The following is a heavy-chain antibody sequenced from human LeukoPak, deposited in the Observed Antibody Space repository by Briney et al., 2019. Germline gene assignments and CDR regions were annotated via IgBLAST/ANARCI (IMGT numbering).Heavy chain of an antibody. D-gene: IGHD2-15*01. CDR1: GFAFSSYA. Sequence: GGSLRLSCAASGFAFSSYAMTWVRQAPGRGLEWVSVISRSGDSTYYADSVKGRFTISRDNSKNTLYLQMNSLRAEDTGVYYCAKDRVCSGGSCYFDYWGQGTLVTVSS. J-gene: IGHJ4*02. CDR2: ISRSGDST. V-gene: IGHV3-23*01. CDR3: AKDRVCSGGSCYFDY.